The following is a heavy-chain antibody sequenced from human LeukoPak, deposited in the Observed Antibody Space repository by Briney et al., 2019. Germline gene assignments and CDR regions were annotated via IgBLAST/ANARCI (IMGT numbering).Heavy chain of an antibody. CDR3: ACSSWGHKRDWFDP. Sequence: SETLSLTCTVSSGSISNSNYYWGWIRQPPGKGLEWIGSIFYSGSTDYNPSLKSRVTISVDTSKNQFSLKLSSVTAADTAVYYCACSSWGHKRDWFDPWGQGTLVTVSS. J-gene: IGHJ5*02. CDR2: IFYSGST. V-gene: IGHV4-39*01. D-gene: IGHD6-13*01. CDR1: SGSISNSNYY.